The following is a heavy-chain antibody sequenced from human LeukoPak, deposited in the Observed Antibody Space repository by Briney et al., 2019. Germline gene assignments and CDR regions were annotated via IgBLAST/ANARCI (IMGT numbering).Heavy chain of an antibody. CDR2: ISGSGGST. D-gene: IGHD5-24*01. CDR3: AKGPRRDGYNLFDY. CDR1: GFTFSSYA. V-gene: IGHV3-23*01. Sequence: PGGSLRLSCAASGFTFSSYAMSWVRQAPGKGLEWVSAISGSGGSTYYADSVKGRFTISRDNSKNTLYLQMNSPRAEDTAVYYCAKGPRRDGYNLFDYWGQGTLVTVSS. J-gene: IGHJ4*02.